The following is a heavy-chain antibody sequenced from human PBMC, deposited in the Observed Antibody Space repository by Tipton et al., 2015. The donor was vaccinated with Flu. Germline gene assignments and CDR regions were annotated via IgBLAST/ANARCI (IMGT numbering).Heavy chain of an antibody. CDR3: AGEGRTSGGLDY. CDR1: GDSMSSYY. D-gene: IGHD1-26*01. Sequence: TLSLTCSVSGDSMSSYYWTWVRQPAGKGLECLGRIYSSGNTYYSPSFKSRLTMSIDTSKKQFSLNLSSVTAADTAVYFCAGEGRTSGGLDYWGQGTLVTVSS. CDR2: IYSSGNT. V-gene: IGHV4-4*07. J-gene: IGHJ4*02.